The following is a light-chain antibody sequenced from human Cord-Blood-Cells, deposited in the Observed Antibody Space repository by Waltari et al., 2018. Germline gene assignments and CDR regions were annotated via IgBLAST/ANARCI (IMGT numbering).Light chain of an antibody. CDR2: EGS. CDR1: SSYVGSYNL. CDR3: CSYAGSSTWV. V-gene: IGLV2-23*01. Sequence: QSALTQPASVSGSPGQSITISCTATSSYVGSYNLVSWYQQHPGKAPKLMIYEGSKRSSGVSNRFSGSKSGNTASLTISGLQAEDEADYYCCSYAGSSTWVFGGGTKLTVL. J-gene: IGLJ3*02.